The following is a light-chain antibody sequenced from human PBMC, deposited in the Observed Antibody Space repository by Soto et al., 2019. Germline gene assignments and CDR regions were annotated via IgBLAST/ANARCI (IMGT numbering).Light chain of an antibody. CDR1: SSDLGSYNL. CDR2: EGS. Sequence: QSALTQPASVSGSPGQSITISCTGTSSDLGSYNLVSWYQQHPGKAPKLMIYEGSKRPSGVSNRFSGSKSGNTASLTISGLQAEDEAEYYCCSYAGSSSWVFGGGTKLTVL. J-gene: IGLJ3*02. CDR3: CSYAGSSSWV. V-gene: IGLV2-23*01.